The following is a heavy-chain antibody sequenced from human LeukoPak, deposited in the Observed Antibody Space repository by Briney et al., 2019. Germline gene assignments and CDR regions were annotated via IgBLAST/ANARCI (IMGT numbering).Heavy chain of an antibody. J-gene: IGHJ1*01. D-gene: IGHD3-16*01. CDR2: ISAGGDST. Sequence: PGGSLRLSCAASGFTFSNYAMSWVRQAPGKGLEWVSAISAGGDSTYYTDSVKGRFTISRDNSKNTLYLQMNSLRAEDTAVYYCAKDLTAGGSGRIQHWDQGTLVTVSS. CDR1: GFTFSNYA. V-gene: IGHV3-23*01. CDR3: AKDLTAGGSGRIQH.